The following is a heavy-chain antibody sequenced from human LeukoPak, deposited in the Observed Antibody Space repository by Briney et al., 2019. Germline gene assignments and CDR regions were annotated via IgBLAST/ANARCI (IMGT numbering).Heavy chain of an antibody. Sequence: GGSLRLSCAASGFTFSSYGMHWVRQAPGKGLEWVAVISYDGSNKYYADSVKGRFTISRDNSKNTLYLQMNSLRADDTAVYYCARGCTGGSGWYYFDYWGQGTLVTVSS. CDR2: ISYDGSNK. V-gene: IGHV3-30*03. CDR1: GFTFSSYG. D-gene: IGHD6-19*01. J-gene: IGHJ4*02. CDR3: ARGCTGGSGWYYFDY.